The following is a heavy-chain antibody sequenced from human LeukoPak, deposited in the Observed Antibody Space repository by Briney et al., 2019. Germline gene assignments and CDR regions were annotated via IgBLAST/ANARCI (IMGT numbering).Heavy chain of an antibody. V-gene: IGHV4-59*08. J-gene: IGHJ4*02. D-gene: IGHD3-10*01. Sequence: SETLSLTCTASGGSISTNYWSWIRQPPGKGLEWIGYIFHTGNTNYNPSLKSRVTISVDTSKNQFSLKLSSVTAADTAVYFCARQIRGAYYYFDSWGQGTLVAVSS. CDR2: IFHTGNT. CDR3: ARQIRGAYYYFDS. CDR1: GGSISTNY.